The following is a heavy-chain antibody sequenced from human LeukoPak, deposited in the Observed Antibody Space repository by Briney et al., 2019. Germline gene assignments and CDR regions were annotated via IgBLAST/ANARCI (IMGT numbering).Heavy chain of an antibody. D-gene: IGHD3-3*01. CDR2: MNPNSGNT. V-gene: IGHV1-8*01. J-gene: IGHJ5*02. Sequence: GASVKVSCKASGYTFTSYDINWVRQATGQGLEWMGWMNPNSGNTGYAQKFQGRVTMTRNTSISTAYMELSSLRSEDTAVYYCARGRSRITIFGVVMFAPWGQGTLVTVSS. CDR3: ARGRSRITIFGVVMFAP. CDR1: GYTFTSYD.